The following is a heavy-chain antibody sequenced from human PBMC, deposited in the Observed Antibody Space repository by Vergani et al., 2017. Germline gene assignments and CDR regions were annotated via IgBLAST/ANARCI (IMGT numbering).Heavy chain of an antibody. J-gene: IGHJ4*02. V-gene: IGHV1-18*01. CDR1: GYTFTSYG. CDR2: ISAYNGNT. D-gene: IGHD2-2*01. CDR3: ARDGDPGCSSTSCYSSG. Sequence: QVQLVQSGAEVKKPGASVKVSCKASGYTFTSYGISWVRQAPGQGLEWMGWISAYNGNTNDAQKLQGRVTMTTETSTSTAYMELRSLRSDDTAVYYCARDGDPGCSSTSCYSSGWGQGTLVTVSA.